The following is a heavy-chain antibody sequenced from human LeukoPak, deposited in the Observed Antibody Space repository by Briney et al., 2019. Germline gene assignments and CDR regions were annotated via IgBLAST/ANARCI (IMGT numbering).Heavy chain of an antibody. D-gene: IGHD2-8*01. CDR3: ARVLVFRAFDI. V-gene: IGHV3-11*01. CDR2: IFSTGDTI. Sequence: KAGGSLRLSCAASGFTFSDSYMSWIRQTPGKGLEWVSYIFSTGDTIYYADSVRGRFTTSRDNAKNSLYLQMDSLRAEDTAVYYCARVLVFRAFDIWGQGTLVT. J-gene: IGHJ3*02. CDR1: GFTFSDSY.